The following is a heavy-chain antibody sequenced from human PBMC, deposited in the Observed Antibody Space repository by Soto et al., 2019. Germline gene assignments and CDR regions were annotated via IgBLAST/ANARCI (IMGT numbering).Heavy chain of an antibody. CDR1: GGTFSSYA. CDR2: IIPMYGPA. Sequence: QVPLVQSGAEVKKPGSSVTVSCKASGGTFSSYAIHWVRQAPGQGLEWMGGIIPMYGPAKYAQRFQGRVTITADEATTTVYMELTILTSQDTAVYYWARVTSMVRGVIDNWFDPWGHGTLVTVSS. J-gene: IGHJ5*02. V-gene: IGHV1-69*01. D-gene: IGHD3-10*01. CDR3: ARVTSMVRGVIDNWFDP.